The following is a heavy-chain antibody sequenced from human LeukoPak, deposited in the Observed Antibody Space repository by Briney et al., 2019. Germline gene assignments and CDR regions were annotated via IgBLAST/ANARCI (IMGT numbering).Heavy chain of an antibody. Sequence: GGSLRLSCTASGFTFADYNMNWVRQAPGKGLEWVSGISWNSGSIGYADSVKGRFTISRDNAKNSLYLQMNSLRAEDMALYYCAKVATRYYDSSGYYSHYFDYWGQGTLVTVSS. D-gene: IGHD3-22*01. CDR1: GFTFADYN. J-gene: IGHJ4*02. V-gene: IGHV3-9*03. CDR3: AKVATRYYDSSGYYSHYFDY. CDR2: ISWNSGSI.